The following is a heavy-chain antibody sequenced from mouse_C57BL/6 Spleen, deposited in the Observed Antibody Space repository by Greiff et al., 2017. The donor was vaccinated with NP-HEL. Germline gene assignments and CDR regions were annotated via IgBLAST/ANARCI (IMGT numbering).Heavy chain of an antibody. D-gene: IGHD1-1*01. CDR2: IYPGDGDT. Sequence: QVQLQQSGAELVKPGASVKISCKASGYAFSSYWMNWVKQRPGKGLEWIGQIYPGDGDTNYNGKFKGKATLTADKSSSTAYMQLSSLTSEDSAVYFCAREVYGSREGYFDVWGTGTTVTVSS. V-gene: IGHV1-80*01. CDR3: AREVYGSREGYFDV. CDR1: GYAFSSYW. J-gene: IGHJ1*03.